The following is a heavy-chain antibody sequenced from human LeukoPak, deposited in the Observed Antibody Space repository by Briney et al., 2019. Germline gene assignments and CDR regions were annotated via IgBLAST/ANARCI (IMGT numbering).Heavy chain of an antibody. V-gene: IGHV3-64*01. D-gene: IGHD1-14*01. Sequence: PGGSLRLSCAASGFTFSSYAMHWVRQAPGKGLEYVSAISSNGGSTYYANSVKGRFTISRDNSKNTLYLQMGSLRAEDMAVYYCAKDPEGYWGQGTLVTVSS. CDR3: AKDPEGY. CDR1: GFTFSSYA. J-gene: IGHJ4*02. CDR2: ISSNGGST.